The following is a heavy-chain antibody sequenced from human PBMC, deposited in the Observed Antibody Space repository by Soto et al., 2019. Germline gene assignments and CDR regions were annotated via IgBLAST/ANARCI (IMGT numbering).Heavy chain of an antibody. Sequence: QVHLVQSGGEVKKPGASVKVSCKASGYRFTSSGFSWVRQAPGQGLEWMGWISAYNGNTLYAQKFKGRVTMTTDTSTSTAYMELGSLRSDETAVYYCATDPYCGSAPGCSAVDAWGQGTTGTVSS. D-gene: IGHD2-21*01. V-gene: IGHV1-18*04. CDR2: ISAYNGNT. CDR1: GYRFTSSG. J-gene: IGHJ6*02. CDR3: ATDPYCGSAPGCSAVDA.